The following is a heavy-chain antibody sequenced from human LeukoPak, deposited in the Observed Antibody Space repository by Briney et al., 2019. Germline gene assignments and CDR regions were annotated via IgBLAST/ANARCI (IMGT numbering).Heavy chain of an antibody. J-gene: IGHJ3*02. V-gene: IGHV3-11*01. CDR2: ISSSLTTI. CDR1: GFTFSDYY. D-gene: IGHD3-9*01. CDR3: AREVDRSFDWLPPDAFDI. Sequence: GGSLRLSCVASGFTFSDYYLTWIRQAPGKGLEWVSSISSSLTTIYYADSVKGRFTVSRDNAKNSVSLQMTGLRVEDTALYYCAREVDRSFDWLPPDAFDIWGQGAMVTVSS.